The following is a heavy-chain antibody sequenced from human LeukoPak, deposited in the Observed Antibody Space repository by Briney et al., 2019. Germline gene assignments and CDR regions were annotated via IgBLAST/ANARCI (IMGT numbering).Heavy chain of an antibody. V-gene: IGHV4-59*08. J-gene: IGHJ4*02. CDR2: IYYSGSI. D-gene: IGHD1-26*01. Sequence: SETLSLTCTVSGGSISSYYWSWIRQPPGKGLEWIGYIYYSGSINYDPSLKSRVTISVDTSKNQFSLKLRSVTAADTAVYYCARYSGSYSGFDYWGQGTLVTVSS. CDR1: GGSISSYY. CDR3: ARYSGSYSGFDY.